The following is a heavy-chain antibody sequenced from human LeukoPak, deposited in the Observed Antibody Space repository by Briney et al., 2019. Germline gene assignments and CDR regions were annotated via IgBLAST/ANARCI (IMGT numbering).Heavy chain of an antibody. Sequence: SETLSLTCTVSGASINSYYWSWIRQPPGKGLEWIGEINHSGSTNYNPSLKSRVTISVDTSKNQFSLKLSSVTAADTAVYYCARRSTRLGYCSGGSCYFDYWGQGTLVTVSS. CDR2: INHSGST. V-gene: IGHV4-34*01. J-gene: IGHJ4*02. CDR1: GASINSYY. CDR3: ARRSTRLGYCSGGSCYFDY. D-gene: IGHD2-15*01.